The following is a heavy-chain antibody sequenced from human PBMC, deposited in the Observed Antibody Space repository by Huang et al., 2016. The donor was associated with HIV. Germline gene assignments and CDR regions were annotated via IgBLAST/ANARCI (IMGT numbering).Heavy chain of an antibody. CDR1: GGSFSSSSYY. D-gene: IGHD4-17*01. Sequence: QLQLQESGPGLVKPSETLSLTCTVSGGSFSSSSYYWGWIRQSPGKGLGLIGSIYYIGNGYYNPSLKSRVTMSVDRSSNQFSLKMHSVTAADTAVYYCASRTTVTTTSNYHYFYMDVWGKGTTVIVSS. J-gene: IGHJ6*03. CDR3: ASRTTVTTTSNYHYFYMDV. V-gene: IGHV4-39*01. CDR2: IYYIGNG.